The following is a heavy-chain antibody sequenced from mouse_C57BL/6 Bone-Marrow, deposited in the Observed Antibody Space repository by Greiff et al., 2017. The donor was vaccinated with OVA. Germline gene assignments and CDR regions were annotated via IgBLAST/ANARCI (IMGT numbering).Heavy chain of an antibody. CDR2: ISSGGSYT. V-gene: IGHV5-6*01. D-gene: IGHD2-2*01. CDR1: GFTFSSYG. CDR3: ARHETMVYYFDY. J-gene: IGHJ2*01. Sequence: EVQRVESGGDLVKPGGSLKLSCAASGFTFSSYGMSWVRQTPDKRLEWVATISSGGSYTYYPDSVKGRFTISRDNAKNTLYLQMSSLKSEDTAMYYCARHETMVYYFDYWGQGTTLTVSS.